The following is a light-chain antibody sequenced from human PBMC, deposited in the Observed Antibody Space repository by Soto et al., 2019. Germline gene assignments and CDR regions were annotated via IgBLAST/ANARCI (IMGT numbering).Light chain of an antibody. Sequence: DIQMTQSPSSLSASVGDRVTITCRASQSISTYLNWYQQKPWKAPNLLIYTSSNLQPGVPSRFSGSGSGTDFTLAISSLQPEDFATYYCQQSFSSPRTFGQGTKVEI. J-gene: IGKJ1*01. CDR2: TSS. CDR1: QSISTY. CDR3: QQSFSSPRT. V-gene: IGKV1-39*01.